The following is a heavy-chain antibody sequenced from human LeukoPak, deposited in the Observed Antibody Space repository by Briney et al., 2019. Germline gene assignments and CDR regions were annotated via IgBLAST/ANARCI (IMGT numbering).Heavy chain of an antibody. Sequence: LETLSLTCTVSGYSIGSGYYWGWIRQPPGKGLEWIANIYHSGSTYYNPSLKSRVTVSVDTSKNQFSLKLSSVTAADTAVYYCARVWIDSGSFYDDRGAFDYWGQGTLVTVSS. CDR3: ARVWIDSGSFYDDRGAFDY. J-gene: IGHJ4*02. CDR2: IYHSGST. CDR1: GYSIGSGYY. D-gene: IGHD1-26*01. V-gene: IGHV4-38-2*02.